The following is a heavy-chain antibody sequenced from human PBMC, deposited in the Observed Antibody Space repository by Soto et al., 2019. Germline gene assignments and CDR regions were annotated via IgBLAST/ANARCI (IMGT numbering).Heavy chain of an antibody. D-gene: IGHD3-10*01. J-gene: IGHJ4*02. V-gene: IGHV3-23*01. CDR2: ISGRGGST. Sequence: GGSLRLSCAASGFTFSSYAMSWVRQAPGKGLEWVSSISGRGGSTYHADSVKGRFIISRDNSKNTLYLQMNSLRAEDTAVYYCARDWGGLGYWGQGTLVTVSS. CDR1: GFTFSSYA. CDR3: ARDWGGLGY.